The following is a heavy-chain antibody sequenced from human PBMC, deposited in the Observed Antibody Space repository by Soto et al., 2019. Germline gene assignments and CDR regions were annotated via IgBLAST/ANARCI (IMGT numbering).Heavy chain of an antibody. D-gene: IGHD3-16*01. CDR1: GGSISSYY. CDR3: ARDGVDDRGSSYGMDG. V-gene: IGHV4-59*01. J-gene: IGHJ6*02. CDR2: IYYSGST. Sequence: ETLSLTCTVSGGSISSYYWSWIRQPPGKGLEWIGYIYYSGSTNYNPSLKSRVTISVDTSKNQFSLKLSSVTAADTAVYYCARDGVDDRGSSYGMDGWGQGTTVTVPS.